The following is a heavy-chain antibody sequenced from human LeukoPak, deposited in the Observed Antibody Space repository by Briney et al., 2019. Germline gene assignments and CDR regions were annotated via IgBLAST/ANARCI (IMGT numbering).Heavy chain of an antibody. D-gene: IGHD1-26*01. Sequence: TGGSLRLSCVASGFTFSSYGMHWVRQAPGKGLEWVAIISYDGSNQYYADSVKGRFTISRDNSKNTLYLQVNSLRAEDTAVYYCAKGGKWDVTPFDYWGQGTLVTVSS. CDR1: GFTFSSYG. J-gene: IGHJ4*02. V-gene: IGHV3-30*18. CDR3: AKGGKWDVTPFDY. CDR2: ISYDGSNQ.